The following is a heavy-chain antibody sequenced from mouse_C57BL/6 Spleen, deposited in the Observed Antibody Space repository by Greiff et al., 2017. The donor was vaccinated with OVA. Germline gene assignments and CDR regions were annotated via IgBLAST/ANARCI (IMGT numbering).Heavy chain of an antibody. CDR3: ARLYYYGSSYWYFDV. V-gene: IGHV1-20*01. CDR2: INPYNGDT. J-gene: IGHJ1*03. CDR1: GYSFTGYF. D-gene: IGHD1-1*01. Sequence: EVQLQQSGPELVKPGDSVKISCKASGYSFTGYFMNWVMQSHGKSLEWIGRINPYNGDTFYNQKFKGKATLTVDKSSSTAHMELRSLTSEDSAVYYCARLYYYGSSYWYFDVWGTGTTVTVSS.